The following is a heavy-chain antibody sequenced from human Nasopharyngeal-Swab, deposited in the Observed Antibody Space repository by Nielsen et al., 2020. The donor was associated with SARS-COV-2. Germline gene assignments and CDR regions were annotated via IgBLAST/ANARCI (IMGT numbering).Heavy chain of an antibody. J-gene: IGHJ4*02. CDR3: ARAGTYYDILTGYYKGGIDY. D-gene: IGHD3-9*01. Sequence: GGSLRLSCAASGFTVSSSYMSWVRQAPGKGLEWVSVIYSGGSTYYADSVKGRFTISRDNSKNTLYLQMNSLRAEDTAVYYCARAGTYYDILTGYYKGGIDYWGQGTLVTVSS. CDR2: IYSGGST. CDR1: GFTVSSSY. V-gene: IGHV3-66*01.